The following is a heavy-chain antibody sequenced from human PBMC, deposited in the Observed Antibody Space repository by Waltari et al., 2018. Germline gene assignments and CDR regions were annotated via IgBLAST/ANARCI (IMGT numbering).Heavy chain of an antibody. D-gene: IGHD5-18*01. CDR2: IIPIFGTA. Sequence: QVQLVQSGAEVKKPGSSVKVSCKASGGTFSSDVISWVRQVPGQGLEWMGGIIPIFGTANYAQKFQGRVTITTDESTSTAYMELSSLRSEDTAVYYCARDSVDTAMDYWGQGTLVTVSS. CDR1: GGTFSSDV. CDR3: ARDSVDTAMDY. V-gene: IGHV1-69*05. J-gene: IGHJ4*02.